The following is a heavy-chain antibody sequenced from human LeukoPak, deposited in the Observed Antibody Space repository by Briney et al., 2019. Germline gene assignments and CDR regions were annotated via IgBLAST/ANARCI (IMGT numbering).Heavy chain of an antibody. Sequence: PEGSLRLSCAASRFTFDDYATHWVRQAPGKGLEWISLISRDGYSTYYADSVKGRFTISRDNSKNSLYLQMNSLRTEDTALYYCAKGSVDTAMATDYWGQGTLVTVSS. CDR3: AKGSVDTAMATDY. V-gene: IGHV3-43*02. D-gene: IGHD5-18*01. CDR1: RFTFDDYA. CDR2: ISRDGYST. J-gene: IGHJ4*02.